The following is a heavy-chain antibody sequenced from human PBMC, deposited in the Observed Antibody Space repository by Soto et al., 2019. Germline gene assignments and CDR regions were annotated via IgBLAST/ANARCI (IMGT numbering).Heavy chain of an antibody. V-gene: IGHV4-30-2*01. Sequence: SETLSLTCAVSGGSISSGCYSWNWFRQPPSKGLEWIGYIYHSWSTLYNPSLRSRVTISIDNSKNQVSLRLSSVSAAYSAVDYFERDAHTGNYHDFWGQGTLVIVSS. J-gene: IGHJ4*02. D-gene: IGHD1-7*01. CDR1: GGSISSGCYS. CDR2: IYHSWST. CDR3: ERDAHTGNYHDF.